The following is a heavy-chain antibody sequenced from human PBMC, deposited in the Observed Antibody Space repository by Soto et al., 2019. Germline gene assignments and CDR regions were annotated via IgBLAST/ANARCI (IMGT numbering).Heavy chain of an antibody. V-gene: IGHV5-51*01. CDR1: GYSFTSYW. D-gene: IGHD3-10*01. Sequence: RGESLKISCKGSGYSFTSYWIGWVRQMPGKGLEWMGIIYPGDSDTRYSPSFQGQVTISADKSISTAYLQWSSLKASDTAMYYCARHKVGNYYYYGMDVWGQGTTVTVSS. CDR2: IYPGDSDT. J-gene: IGHJ6*02. CDR3: ARHKVGNYYYYGMDV.